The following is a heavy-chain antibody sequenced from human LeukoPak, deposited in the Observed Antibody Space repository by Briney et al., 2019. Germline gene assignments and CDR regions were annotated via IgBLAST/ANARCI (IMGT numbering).Heavy chain of an antibody. V-gene: IGHV3-23*01. CDR1: GFTFSSYW. Sequence: PGGSLRLSCAVSGFTFSSYWMTWVRQAPGKGLEWVSAISGSGGSTYYADSVKGRFTISRDNSKNTLYLQMNSLRAEDTAVYYCAKDLTVVAAKEYYFDYWGQGTLVTVSS. CDR3: AKDLTVVAAKEYYFDY. CDR2: ISGSGGST. D-gene: IGHD2-15*01. J-gene: IGHJ4*02.